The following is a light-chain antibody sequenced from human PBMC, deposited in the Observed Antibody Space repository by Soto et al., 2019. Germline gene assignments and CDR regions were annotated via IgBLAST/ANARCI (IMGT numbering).Light chain of an antibody. J-gene: IGLJ1*01. Sequence: QSALTQPASVSGSPGQSITISCTGTSSDVGGYNYVSWYQQHPGKAPKRMIYDVTNRPSGVSNRFSGYKSGNTASLTISGLQAEDEADYYCSSYTCSSTYVFGTGTKLTVL. CDR1: SSDVGGYNY. CDR3: SSYTCSSTYV. V-gene: IGLV2-14*03. CDR2: DVT.